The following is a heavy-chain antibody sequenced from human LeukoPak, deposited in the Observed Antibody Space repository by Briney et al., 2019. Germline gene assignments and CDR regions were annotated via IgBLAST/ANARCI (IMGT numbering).Heavy chain of an antibody. Sequence: GEPLKISCKGSGYSFTSYWISWVRQMPGKGPEWMGIIYPGDSDTRYSPSFQGQVTISADKSITTAYLQWSDLKTSDTAMYYCARHDHYGAGSYYKSFQHWGQGTLVTVSS. CDR3: ARHDHYGAGSYYKSFQH. D-gene: IGHD3-10*01. J-gene: IGHJ1*01. CDR2: IYPGDSDT. V-gene: IGHV5-51*01. CDR1: GYSFTSYW.